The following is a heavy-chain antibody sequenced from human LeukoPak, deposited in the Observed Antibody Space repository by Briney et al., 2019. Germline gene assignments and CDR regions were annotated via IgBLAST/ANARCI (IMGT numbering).Heavy chain of an antibody. Sequence: ASVKVSCKASGYTFTNYGITWVRQAPGRGLQCMGGISTYNGNTHYAQRFQGRVTMTTDTSTSTVYMELRSLRSDDTAVYYCARSSRLYYYGSGSYGYFDYWGQGTLVTVSS. CDR3: ARSSRLYYYGSGSYGYFDY. CDR2: ISTYNGNT. J-gene: IGHJ4*02. V-gene: IGHV1-18*01. CDR1: GYTFTNYG. D-gene: IGHD3-10*01.